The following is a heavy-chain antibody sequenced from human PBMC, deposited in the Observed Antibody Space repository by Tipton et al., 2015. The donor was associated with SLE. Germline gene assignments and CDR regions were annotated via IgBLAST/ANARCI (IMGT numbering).Heavy chain of an antibody. D-gene: IGHD3-10*01. J-gene: IGHJ4*02. Sequence: TLSLTCTVSGGSISGYSWTWIRQPPGKGLDWIGYFYYDGTTKYNPSLKSRVAISVDTSKNQFSLRLNSVTAADTAVYYCAREARFGGLAPLWGQGTLVTVSS. CDR3: AREARFGGLAPL. V-gene: IGHV4-59*01. CDR1: GGSISGYS. CDR2: FYYDGTT.